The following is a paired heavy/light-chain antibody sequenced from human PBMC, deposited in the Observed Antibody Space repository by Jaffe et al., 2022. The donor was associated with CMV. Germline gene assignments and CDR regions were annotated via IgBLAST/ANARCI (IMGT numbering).Light chain of an antibody. CDR2: NNN. CDR3: AAWDDSLRGS. V-gene: IGLV1-47*02. J-gene: IGLJ2*01. Sequence: QSVLTQPPSASGTPGQRVTISCSGGSSNIGSNFVYWYQQLPGTAPKLLIYNNNQRPSGVPDRFSGSKSGTSASLAISDLRSEDEANYYCAAWDDSLRGSFGGGTKLTVL. CDR1: SSNIGSNF.
Heavy chain of an antibody. V-gene: IGHV1-69*08. CDR1: GGTFSSYS. CDR3: ARGEMATVTGVFFDH. J-gene: IGHJ4*02. CDR2: IIPILGAA. Sequence: QVQLVQSGAAVMKPGSSVKVSCKASGGTFSSYSFNWVRQAPGQGLEWMGRIIPILGAADYAQKFQGRITITADKSTNTGYMELSTLRSEDTAVYYCARGEMATVTGVFFDHWGQGTQVTVSS. D-gene: IGHD4-4*01.